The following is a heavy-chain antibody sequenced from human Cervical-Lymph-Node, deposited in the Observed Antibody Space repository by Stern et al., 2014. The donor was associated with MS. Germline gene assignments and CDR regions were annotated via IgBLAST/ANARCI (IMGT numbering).Heavy chain of an antibody. CDR3: AKGGSGSYLD. CDR1: GFVFRRYA. J-gene: IGHJ4*02. CDR2: ISYDGRDK. Sequence: VQLVESGGGVVQPGRSLRLSCAASGFVFRRYALHWVRKAQGKGLEWVALISYDGRDKYYADSVKGRFTVSRDNSNNTVDLEMNSLRLEDTAVYYCAKGGSGSYLDWGQGSLVTVSS. V-gene: IGHV3-30*04. D-gene: IGHD1-26*01.